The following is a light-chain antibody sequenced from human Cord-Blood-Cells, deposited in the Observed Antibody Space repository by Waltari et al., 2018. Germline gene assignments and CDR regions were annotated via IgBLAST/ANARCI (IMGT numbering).Light chain of an antibody. V-gene: IGLV2-14*01. Sequence: QSALTQPASASGSPGQSITISCTGTSSDVGCYNYVSWYQQHPGKAPKLMIYDVSKRPSGVSNRFSGSKSGNTASLTISGLQAEDEADYYCSSYTSSSTWVFGGGTKLTVL. CDR2: DVS. CDR3: SSYTSSSTWV. CDR1: SSDVGCYNY. J-gene: IGLJ3*02.